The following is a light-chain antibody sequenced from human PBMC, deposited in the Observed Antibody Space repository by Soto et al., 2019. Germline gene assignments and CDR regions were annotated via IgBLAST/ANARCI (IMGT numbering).Light chain of an antibody. Sequence: DIVMTQSPDSLAVSLGERATINCMSSQSVLYSSNNKNYLAWYQQRPGQPPKLLIYWASTRESGVPERFSGSGSGTHFTLTISSLQAEDVAVYYCQQYYSTPPAFGQGTKVEIK. CDR2: WAS. CDR3: QQYYSTPPA. J-gene: IGKJ1*01. CDR1: QSVLYSSNNKNY. V-gene: IGKV4-1*01.